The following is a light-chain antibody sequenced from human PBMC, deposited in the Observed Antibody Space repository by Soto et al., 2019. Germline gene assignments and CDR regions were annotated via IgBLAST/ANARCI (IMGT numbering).Light chain of an antibody. V-gene: IGKV3-20*01. CDR3: QQYGSSVFS. Sequence: EIVLTQSPGTLSLSPGERATLSCRASQSLPSNYVAWYQQKPGQAPRLLIYGATSRATGIPDRFRGSGSGTDFTLTITSLETEDFAVYYCQQYGSSVFSFGQGTKLEIK. CDR1: QSLPSNY. CDR2: GAT. J-gene: IGKJ2*01.